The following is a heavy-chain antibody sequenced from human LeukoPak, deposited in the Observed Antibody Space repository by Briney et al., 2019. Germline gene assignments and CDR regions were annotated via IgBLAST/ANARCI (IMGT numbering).Heavy chain of an antibody. D-gene: IGHD3-22*01. CDR3: AKDGDYYDSSGYIDY. V-gene: IGHV3-33*06. J-gene: IGHJ4*02. CDR1: GFTFSSYG. CDR2: IWYDGSNK. Sequence: PGRSLRLSCAASGFTFSSYGMHWVRQAPGKGLEWVAVIWYDGSNKYYADSVKGRFTISRDNSKNTLYLQMNSLRAEGTAVYYCAKDGDYYDSSGYIDYWGQGTLVTVSS.